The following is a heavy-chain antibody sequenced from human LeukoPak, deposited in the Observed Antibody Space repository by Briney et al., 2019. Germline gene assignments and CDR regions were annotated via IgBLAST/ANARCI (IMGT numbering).Heavy chain of an antibody. D-gene: IGHD2-15*01. J-gene: IGHJ4*02. CDR2: INSDGSST. V-gene: IGHV3-74*01. Sequence: GGSLRLSCAAPGVTFSIYWRHWVRQAPGKGLVWVSRINSDGSSTSYADSVKGRFTISRDNTKNSLYLQMNSLRAEDTAVYYCARVFQMVATTVLDYCGQGTLVTVSS. CDR3: ARVFQMVATTVLDY. CDR1: GVTFSIYW.